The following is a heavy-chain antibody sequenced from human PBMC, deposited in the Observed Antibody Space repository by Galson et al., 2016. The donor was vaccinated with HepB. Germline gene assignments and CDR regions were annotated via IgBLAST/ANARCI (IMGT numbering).Heavy chain of an antibody. CDR2: TYYRSKWHN. CDR1: GDSVSNNHAA. J-gene: IGHJ6*02. D-gene: IGHD3-10*01. V-gene: IGHV6-1*01. Sequence: CAISGDSVSNNHAAWNWIRQSPSRGLEWLGRTYYRSKWHNECAESLEGRIVINPDTSKNQFSLQLSSVTPDDTAVYYCARVVELGRGFHVWGQGTTVTVSS. CDR3: ARVVELGRGFHV.